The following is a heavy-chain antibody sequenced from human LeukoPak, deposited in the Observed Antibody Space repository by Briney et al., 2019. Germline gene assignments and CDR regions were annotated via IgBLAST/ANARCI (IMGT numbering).Heavy chain of an antibody. CDR1: GGSFSGYY. Sequence: SETLSLTCAVYGGSFSGYYWVWIRQPPGKGLQWIGNIYYSGSTYYNPSLKSRVTISVDTSKNQFSLKLSSVTVADTAVYYCARTGYDTSGYYYDDYWGQGTLVTVSS. V-gene: IGHV4-34*01. CDR2: IYYSGST. D-gene: IGHD3-22*01. CDR3: ARTGYDTSGYYYDDY. J-gene: IGHJ4*02.